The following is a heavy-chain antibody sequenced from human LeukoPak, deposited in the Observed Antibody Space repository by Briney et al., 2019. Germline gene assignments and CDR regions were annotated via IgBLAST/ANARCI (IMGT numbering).Heavy chain of an antibody. CDR2: IKQDGSEI. CDR3: ARGVTTDY. CDR1: GFTFSSYW. D-gene: IGHD4-17*01. J-gene: IGHJ4*02. V-gene: IGHV3-7*04. Sequence: GGSLRLSCAASGFTFSSYWMSWIPQPPGKGLEWVANIKQDGSEINYVDSVKGRFTISRDNAKNSLYLQMNSLRAEDTAVYYCARGVTTDYWGQGTLVTVSS.